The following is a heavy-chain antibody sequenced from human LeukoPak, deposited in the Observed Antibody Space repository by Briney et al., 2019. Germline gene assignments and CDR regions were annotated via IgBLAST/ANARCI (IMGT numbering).Heavy chain of an antibody. J-gene: IGHJ5*02. D-gene: IGHD6-6*01. V-gene: IGHV4-39*01. Sequence: SDTLSLTCTVSGGSLSSSSYYWGWIRQPPGKGLEWIGSIYYSGSTYYNPSPKSRVTISVDTSKNQFSLKLSSVTAADTAVYYCARQEEARPNWFDPWGQGTLVTVSS. CDR3: ARQEEARPNWFDP. CDR1: GGSLSSSSYY. CDR2: IYYSGST.